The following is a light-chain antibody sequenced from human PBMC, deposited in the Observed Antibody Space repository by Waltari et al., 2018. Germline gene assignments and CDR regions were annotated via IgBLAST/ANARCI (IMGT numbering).Light chain of an antibody. CDR3: ETGGFGIWR. Sequence: QLILTQSPSASASLGASVKLSCTLSSGHSNDAIAWLQRQPEKGPQYLMKVNSDGSYIKGDGIPDRFSGSSSGADHYLTISSLQSEDEADYYCETGGFGIWRFGGGTKLTVL. V-gene: IGLV4-69*01. CDR1: SGHSNDA. CDR2: VNSDGSY. J-gene: IGLJ2*01.